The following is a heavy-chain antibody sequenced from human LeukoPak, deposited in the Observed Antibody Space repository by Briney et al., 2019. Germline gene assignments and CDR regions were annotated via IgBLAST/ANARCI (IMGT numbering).Heavy chain of an antibody. D-gene: IGHD6-13*01. Sequence: SETLSLTCAVYGGSLSGYYWNWIRQSPGKGLEWIGEINHSGSTNYNPSLKSRVTISVDTSQKHFSLNLRSGSAADTAVYYCASRSSTWRTDNWFDSWGQGTLVTVSS. V-gene: IGHV4-34*01. CDR2: INHSGST. CDR3: ASRSSTWRTDNWFDS. J-gene: IGHJ5*01. CDR1: GGSLSGYY.